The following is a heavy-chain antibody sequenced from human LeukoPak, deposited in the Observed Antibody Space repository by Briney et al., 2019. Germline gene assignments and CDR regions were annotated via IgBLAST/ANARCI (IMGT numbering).Heavy chain of an antibody. CDR3: ARGMTTVNTFDF. CDR1: GGSISNYY. D-gene: IGHD4-11*01. Sequence: SETLPLTCTVSGGSISNYYWSWIRQPPGKGLEWIGYIYYRGSTDYNPSLKSRVTISLDTSKKQFSLRLTSVTAADTAVYYCARGMTTVNTFDFWGQGILVTVSS. CDR2: IYYRGST. J-gene: IGHJ4*02. V-gene: IGHV4-59*01.